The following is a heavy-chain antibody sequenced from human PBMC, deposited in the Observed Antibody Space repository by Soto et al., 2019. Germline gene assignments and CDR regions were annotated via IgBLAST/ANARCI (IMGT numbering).Heavy chain of an antibody. V-gene: IGHV3-7*01. CDR3: ATLLGSVTTFDS. J-gene: IGHJ5*01. Sequence: GGSLRLSCATSGFTFSSCWMSWVRQAPGKGLEWVASIIQDASVKHYVDSVKGRFTISRDNAYDSLYLQMNGLSADDTAVYYCATLLGSVTTFDSWGQGTLVTVSS. CDR2: IIQDASVK. CDR1: GFTFSSCW. D-gene: IGHD1-1*01.